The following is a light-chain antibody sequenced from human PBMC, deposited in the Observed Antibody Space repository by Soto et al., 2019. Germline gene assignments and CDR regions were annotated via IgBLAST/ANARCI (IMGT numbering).Light chain of an antibody. CDR2: AAS. V-gene: IGKV1-39*01. CDR1: QSISSY. J-gene: IGKJ5*01. Sequence: DIQMTQSPSSLSASVGDRVTITCRASQSISSYLNWYQRKQGKAPKLLIYAASNLQSGVQARFSGIGSGTDFTLTISRLQPEDFATYYCQQSYSTPSCTFGQGTRLESK. CDR3: QQSYSTPSCT.